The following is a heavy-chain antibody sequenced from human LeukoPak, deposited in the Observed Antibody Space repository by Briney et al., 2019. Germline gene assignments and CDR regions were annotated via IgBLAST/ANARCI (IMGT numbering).Heavy chain of an antibody. V-gene: IGHV4-39*01. CDR3: ARIFPVTIFGGLYFDY. CDR2: IYYSGST. J-gene: IGHJ4*02. Sequence: SETLSLTCTVSGGSISSSSYYWGWIRQPPGKGLEWIGSIYYSGSTYYNPSLKSRVTISVDTSKNQFSLKLSSVTAADTAVYYCARIFPVTIFGGLYFDYWGQGTLVTVSS. CDR1: GGSISSSSYY. D-gene: IGHD3-3*01.